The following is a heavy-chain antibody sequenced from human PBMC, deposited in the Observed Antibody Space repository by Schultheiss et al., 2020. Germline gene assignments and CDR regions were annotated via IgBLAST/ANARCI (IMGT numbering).Heavy chain of an antibody. CDR3: ARNSIAAAGDAFDI. J-gene: IGHJ3*02. V-gene: IGHV3-33*08. CDR2: IWYDGSNK. Sequence: GESLKISCAASGFTFSNYGIHWVRQAPGKGLEWVAVIWYDGSNKYYADSVKGRFTISRDNSKNTLYLQMNSLRAEDTAVYYCARNSIAAAGDAFDIWGQGTMVTVSS. D-gene: IGHD6-13*01. CDR1: GFTFSNYG.